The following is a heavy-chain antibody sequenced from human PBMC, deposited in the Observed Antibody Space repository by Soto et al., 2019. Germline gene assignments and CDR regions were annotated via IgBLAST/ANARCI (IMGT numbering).Heavy chain of an antibody. V-gene: IGHV3-23*01. J-gene: IGHJ5*02. Sequence: EVQLLESGGGLVQAGGSLRLSCAASGITISNYPMSWVRQAPGKGLDWVSGISGSGDRTYYADSAKGRFTISKDISKNALSLQLDSLGVEDTAVYFCVKDDGGYPSTAPPWGQGTLVTVSS. CDR1: GITISNYP. CDR3: VKDDGGYPSTAPP. D-gene: IGHD3-22*01. CDR2: ISGSGDRT.